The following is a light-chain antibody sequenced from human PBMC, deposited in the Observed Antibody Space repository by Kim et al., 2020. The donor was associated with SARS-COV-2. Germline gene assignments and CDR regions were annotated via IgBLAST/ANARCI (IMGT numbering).Light chain of an antibody. J-gene: IGKJ4*01. CDR3: QHYDNSPLT. CDR1: QSINSRF. V-gene: IGKV3-20*01. CDR2: GAS. Sequence: YPGERATLSCRASQSINSRFLAWYQQRPGQAPRLLIYGASSRATGIPDRFSGSGSGTDFTLTITRLEPEDVAVYFCQHYDNSPLTFGGGTKVDIK.